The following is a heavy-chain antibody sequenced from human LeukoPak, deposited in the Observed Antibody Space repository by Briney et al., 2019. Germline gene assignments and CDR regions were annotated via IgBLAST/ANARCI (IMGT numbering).Heavy chain of an antibody. CDR1: GYTFTSYG. D-gene: IGHD2-2*03. J-gene: IGHJ3*02. V-gene: IGHV1-18*01. CDR2: ISAYNGNT. CDR3: ARDNWGYLDIVVVPAALRDAFDI. Sequence: ASVKVSCKASGYTFTSYGISWVRQAPGQGLEWMGWISAYNGNTNYAQKLQGRVTMTTDTSTSTAYMELRSLRSDDTAVYYCARDNWGYLDIVVVPAALRDAFDIWGQGTMVTVSS.